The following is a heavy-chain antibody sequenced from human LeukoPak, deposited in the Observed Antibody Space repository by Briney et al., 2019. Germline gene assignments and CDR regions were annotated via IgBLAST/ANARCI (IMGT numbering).Heavy chain of an antibody. V-gene: IGHV5-51*01. CDR1: GYSFTTYW. CDR3: ARNRDSGSLDAFDI. CDR2: IYPGDSDT. D-gene: IGHD3-10*01. Sequence: GESLKISCKGSGYSFTTYWIGWVRQMPGKGLEWMGIIYPGDSDTRYSPSFQGQVTISGAKSISTAYLQWSSLKASDTAMYYCARNRDSGSLDAFDIWGQGTMVTVSP. J-gene: IGHJ3*02.